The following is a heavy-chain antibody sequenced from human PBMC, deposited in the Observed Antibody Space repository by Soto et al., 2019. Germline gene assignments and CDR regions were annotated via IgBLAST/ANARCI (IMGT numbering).Heavy chain of an antibody. CDR2: IYSGGST. J-gene: IGHJ4*02. CDR1: GFTVSSNY. CDR3: ARGGRYYDILTGYYNNYFDY. D-gene: IGHD3-9*01. Sequence: EVQLVESGGGLVQPGGSLRLSCAASGFTVSSNYMSWVRQAPGKGLEWVSVIYSGGSTYYADSVKGRFTISRDNSKNTLYLQMNSLRAEDTAVYYCARGGRYYDILTGYYNNYFDYCGQGTLVTVSS. V-gene: IGHV3-66*01.